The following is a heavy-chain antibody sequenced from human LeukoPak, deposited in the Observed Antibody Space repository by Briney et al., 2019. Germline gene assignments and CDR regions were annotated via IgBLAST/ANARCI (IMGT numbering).Heavy chain of an antibody. J-gene: IGHJ4*02. V-gene: IGHV4-59*08. D-gene: IGHD1-26*01. CDR2: IYYSGST. CDR1: GXSISSYY. Sequence: SETLSLTWTVSGXSISSYYWSWIRQPPGKGQEWIGDIYYSGSTNYNPSLKSRVTISVDTSKNQFSLRLSSVTAADTAVYYSARLASGSYGPLTPFDYWGQGTLVTVSS. CDR3: ARLASGSYGPLTPFDY.